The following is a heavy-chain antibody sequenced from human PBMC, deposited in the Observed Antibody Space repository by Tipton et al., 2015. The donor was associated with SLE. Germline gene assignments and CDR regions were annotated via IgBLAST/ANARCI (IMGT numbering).Heavy chain of an antibody. CDR1: GGSISSYY. J-gene: IGHJ3*02. CDR2: IYYSGST. CDR3: ARSGYSSGWYRGRFDI. V-gene: IGHV4-59*12. D-gene: IGHD6-19*01. Sequence: TLSLTCTVSGGSISSYYWSWIRQPPGKGLEWIGYIYYSGSTNYNPSLKSRVTISVGTSKNQFSLKLRSVTAADTAVYYCARSGYSSGWYRGRFDIWGQGTMVTVSS.